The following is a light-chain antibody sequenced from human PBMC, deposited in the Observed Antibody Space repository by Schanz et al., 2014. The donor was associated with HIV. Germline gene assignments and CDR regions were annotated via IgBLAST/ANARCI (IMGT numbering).Light chain of an antibody. Sequence: QSVLTQPPSVSGAPGQRVTISCAGNSSNIGAGYDVHWYQQLPRTAPKLLIYGNSNRPSGVPDRFSGSKSGTSASLAITGLQAEDEADYYCQSYDSSLSGYVFGTGTKLTVL. J-gene: IGLJ1*01. CDR1: SSNIGAGYD. V-gene: IGLV1-40*01. CDR3: QSYDSSLSGYV. CDR2: GNS.